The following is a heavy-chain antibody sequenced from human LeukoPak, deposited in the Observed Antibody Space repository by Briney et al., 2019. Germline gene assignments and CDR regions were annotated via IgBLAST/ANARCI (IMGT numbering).Heavy chain of an antibody. V-gene: IGHV5-51*01. CDR1: GYSFPRHS. CDR3: ARRDYTGSYWLDS. CDR2: IYPGDSDT. D-gene: IGHD3-10*01. J-gene: IGHJ5*01. Sequence: GESLKISCKGSGYSFPRHSIAWVRQMPGKGLEWMGIIYPGDSDTRYSPSFQGQVTISADVSISTAYLQWSSLKASDTAIYYCARRDYTGSYWLDSWGQENRVTVSS.